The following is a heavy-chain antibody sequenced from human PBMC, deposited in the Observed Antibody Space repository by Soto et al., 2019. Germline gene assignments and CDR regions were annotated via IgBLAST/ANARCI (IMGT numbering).Heavy chain of an antibody. Sequence: QVQLQESGPGLVKPSETLSLTCTVSGGTISSWYWSWIRQPPGKGLEWIGYIYYSGSTNCNPPLKSPVTRSVDTSKNPFSLKLSSVTAADTAVYYCARRYGSAIDYWGQGTLVTVSS. J-gene: IGHJ4*02. CDR2: IYYSGST. D-gene: IGHD1-26*01. V-gene: IGHV4-59*08. CDR3: ARRYGSAIDY. CDR1: GGTISSWY.